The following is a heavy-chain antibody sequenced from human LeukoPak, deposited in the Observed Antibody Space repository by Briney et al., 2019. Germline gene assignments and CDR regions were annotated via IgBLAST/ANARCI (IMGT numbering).Heavy chain of an antibody. Sequence: PGRSLRLSCARSGFTFGGYGMHWFRQTPGKGLEWVAVIAYDGSRAFYADSVKGRLTISRDNSKNTMSVQMDDLRAEDTAVYYCTRYNNDHFDYWGQGTLVTVSS. CDR3: TRYNNDHFDY. CDR2: IAYDGSRA. V-gene: IGHV3-33*01. J-gene: IGHJ4*02. CDR1: GFTFGGYG. D-gene: IGHD1-14*01.